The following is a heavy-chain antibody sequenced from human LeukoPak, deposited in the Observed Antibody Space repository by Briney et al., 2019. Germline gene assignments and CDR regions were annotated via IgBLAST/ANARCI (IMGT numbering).Heavy chain of an antibody. CDR3: VKGPRYFYDSGSVTLDM. J-gene: IGHJ3*02. CDR2: ISTNNGNT. Sequence: GASVKVSCKASGYNFDTYGITWVRQGPGQGLEWMGRISTNNGNTKYAQRFQDRVTMTTDTSTSTVFMELRRLRSGDTAVYYCVKGPRYFYDSGSVTLDMWGQGTMVTVSS. V-gene: IGHV1-18*01. D-gene: IGHD3-22*01. CDR1: GYNFDTYG.